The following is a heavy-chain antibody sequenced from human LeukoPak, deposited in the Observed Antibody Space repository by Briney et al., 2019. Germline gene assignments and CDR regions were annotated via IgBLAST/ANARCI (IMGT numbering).Heavy chain of an antibody. V-gene: IGHV3-23*01. CDR1: GFTFSSYA. CDR3: AKDWFHSGIWFGEPTGFDP. J-gene: IGHJ5*02. Sequence: SGGSLRLSCAASGFTFSSYAMSWVRQAPGKGLEWVSAISGSGGSTYYAGSVKGRFTISRDNSKNTLYLQMNSLRAEDTALYYCAKDWFHSGIWFGEPTGFDPWGQGTLVTVSS. CDR2: ISGSGGST. D-gene: IGHD3-10*01.